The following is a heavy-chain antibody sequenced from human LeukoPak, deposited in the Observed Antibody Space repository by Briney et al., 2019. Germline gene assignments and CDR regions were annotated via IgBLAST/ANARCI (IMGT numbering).Heavy chain of an antibody. J-gene: IGHJ6*03. V-gene: IGHV4-59*01. CDR1: GGSISSYY. Sequence: SETLSLACTVSGGSISSYYWSWIRQPPGKGLEWIGYIYYSGSTNYNPSLKSRVTISVDTSKNQFSLRLTSVTAADTAVYYCARGGSYYDFWSGYYDYYYYMDVWGKGTTVTVSS. CDR2: IYYSGST. D-gene: IGHD3-3*01. CDR3: ARGGSYYDFWSGYYDYYYYMDV.